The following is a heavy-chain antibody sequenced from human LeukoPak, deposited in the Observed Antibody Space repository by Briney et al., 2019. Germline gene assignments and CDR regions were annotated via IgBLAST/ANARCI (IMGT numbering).Heavy chain of an antibody. CDR3: AKPHVADLAPFDY. J-gene: IGHJ4*02. Sequence: GGSLRLSCAASGFTFSSYGMHWVRQAPGKGLEWVAFIRYDGSNKYYADSVKGRFTISRDNSKNTLYLQMNSLRAEDTAVYYCAKPHVADLAPFDYWGQGTLVTVSS. V-gene: IGHV3-30*02. CDR2: IRYDGSNK. CDR1: GFTFSSYG. D-gene: IGHD6-19*01.